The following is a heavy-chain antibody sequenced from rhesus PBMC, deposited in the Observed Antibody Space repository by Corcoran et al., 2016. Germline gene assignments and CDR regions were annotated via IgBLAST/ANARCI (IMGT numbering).Heavy chain of an antibody. Sequence: QVQLQESGPAVVKPSETLSLTCAVSGGSISPTYWWIWLRQSPGKGLELSGDIYRGGENTQYNPSLRSRVIIAIDTSKNQLSLKLNSVTAADTAVYFCARRSVTGHFDYWGQGVLVTVPS. CDR1: GGSISPTYW. D-gene: IGHD4-35*01. CDR2: IYRGGENT. CDR3: ARRSVTGHFDY. J-gene: IGHJ4*01. V-gene: IGHV4-93*02.